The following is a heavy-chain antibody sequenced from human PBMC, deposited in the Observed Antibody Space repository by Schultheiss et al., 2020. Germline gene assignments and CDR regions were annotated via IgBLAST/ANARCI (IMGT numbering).Heavy chain of an antibody. V-gene: IGHV4-38-2*02. D-gene: IGHD4-17*01. CDR1: GYYISSGHY. CDR3: ARQDGHGYFDY. J-gene: IGHJ4*02. Sequence: SETLSLTCTVSGYYISSGHYWSWIRQPPGKGLEWIGYIHYSGSTYYSPSLKSRVTISVDTSKNQFSLELSSVIATDTAVYYCARQDGHGYFDYWGQGTLVTVSS. CDR2: IHYSGST.